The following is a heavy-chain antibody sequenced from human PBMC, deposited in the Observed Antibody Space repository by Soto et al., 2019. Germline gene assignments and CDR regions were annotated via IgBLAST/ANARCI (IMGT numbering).Heavy chain of an antibody. V-gene: IGHV5-51*01. CDR3: ARPFGMDV. J-gene: IGHJ6*02. CDR2: IYPADSNT. Sequence: GESLKISCQGSGYTFTSYWIGWVRQMPGKGLEWVAIIYPADSNTRYSPSFRGQVTISADKSISTAYLQWSSLKASDTAIYYCARPFGMDVWGQGTTVTVSS. CDR1: GYTFTSYW.